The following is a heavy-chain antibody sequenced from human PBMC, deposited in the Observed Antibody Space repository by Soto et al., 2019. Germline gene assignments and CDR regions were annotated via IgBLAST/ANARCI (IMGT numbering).Heavy chain of an antibody. V-gene: IGHV3-30*04. Sequence: QRQLVESGGGVVQPGRSLRLSCAASGFSFSHYAMHWVRQPPGKGLEWVALISYDGENQYFTDSVRGRFTISRDNSKTEVYLEMNDLRLDDTATYYCVSPHSESSNAFDLWGQGTLVTVSS. D-gene: IGHD3-10*01. CDR3: VSPHSESSNAFDL. J-gene: IGHJ5*02. CDR2: ISYDGENQ. CDR1: GFSFSHYA.